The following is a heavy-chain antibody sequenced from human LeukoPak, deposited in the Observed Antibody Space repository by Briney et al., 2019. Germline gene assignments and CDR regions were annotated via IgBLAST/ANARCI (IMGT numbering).Heavy chain of an antibody. Sequence: PGGSLRLSCAASRFTFSSYWMNWVRQAPGKGLEWVANINQNGNEKYYVDSVKGRFTISRDNAKNSLYLQMSNLRAEDTAVYFCARGGGLDVWGQGATVTVSS. CDR1: RFTFSSYW. CDR3: ARGGGLDV. J-gene: IGHJ6*02. D-gene: IGHD3-16*01. CDR2: INQNGNEK. V-gene: IGHV3-7*03.